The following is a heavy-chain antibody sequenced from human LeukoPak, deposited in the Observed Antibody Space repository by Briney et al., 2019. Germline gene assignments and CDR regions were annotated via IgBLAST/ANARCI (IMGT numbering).Heavy chain of an antibody. CDR2: IIPILGIA. V-gene: IGHV1-69*04. CDR3: ARDPGQYYDILTGYYTPYYFDY. Sequence: SVKVSCKASGGTFSSYAISWVRQAPGQGIEWMGRIIPILGIANYAQKFQGRVTITADKSTSTAYMELRSLRSDDTAVYYCARDPGQYYDILTGYYTPYYFDYWGQGTLLTVSS. CDR1: GGTFSSYA. D-gene: IGHD3-9*01. J-gene: IGHJ4*02.